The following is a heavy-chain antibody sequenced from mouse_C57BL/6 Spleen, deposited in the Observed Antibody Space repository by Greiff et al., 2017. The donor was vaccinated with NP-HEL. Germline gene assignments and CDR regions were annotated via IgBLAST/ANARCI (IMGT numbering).Heavy chain of an antibody. CDR3: ARGYDWGFAY. D-gene: IGHD2-4*01. V-gene: IGHV3-6*01. J-gene: IGHJ3*01. Sequence: EVQLQESGPGLVKPSQSLSLTCSVTGYSITSGYYWNWIRQFPGNKLEWMGYISYDGSNNYNPSLKNRISITRDTSKNQFFLKLNSVTTKDTATYYCARGYDWGFAYWGQGTLVTVSA. CDR2: ISYDGSN. CDR1: GYSITSGYY.